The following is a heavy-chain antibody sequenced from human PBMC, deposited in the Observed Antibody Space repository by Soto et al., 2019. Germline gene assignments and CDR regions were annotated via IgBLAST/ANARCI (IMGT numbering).Heavy chain of an antibody. CDR1: GFTFSSYA. CDR3: ARGGSSCYWNYFDY. D-gene: IGHD3-22*01. Sequence: QVQLVESGGGVVQPGRSLRLSCAASGFTFSSYAMHWVRQAPGKGLEWVAVISYDGSNKYYADSVKGRFTISRDKSKNTLYLQMNSLRAEDTAAYYCARGGSSCYWNYFDYWGQGTLVTVSS. V-gene: IGHV3-30-3*01. CDR2: ISYDGSNK. J-gene: IGHJ4*02.